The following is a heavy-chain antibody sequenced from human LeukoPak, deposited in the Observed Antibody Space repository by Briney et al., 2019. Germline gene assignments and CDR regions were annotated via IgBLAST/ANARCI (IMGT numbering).Heavy chain of an antibody. CDR2: IIPIFGTA. CDR1: GGTFSSYA. CDR3: ARDHCSSTSCQNWFDP. Sequence: SVKVSCKASGGTFSSYAISWVRQAPGQGLEWMGGIIPIFGTASYAQKFQGRVTITTDESTSTAYMEISSLRSEDTAVYHCARDHCSSTSCQNWFDPWGQGTLVTVSS. J-gene: IGHJ5*02. V-gene: IGHV1-69*05. D-gene: IGHD2-2*01.